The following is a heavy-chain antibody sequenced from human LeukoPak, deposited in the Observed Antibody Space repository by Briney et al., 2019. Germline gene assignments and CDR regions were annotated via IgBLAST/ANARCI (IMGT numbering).Heavy chain of an antibody. Sequence: ASVKVSCKASGYTFTSYAMNWVRQAPGQGLEWMGWINTNTGNPAYAQGFTGRFVFSLDTSFSTAYLQISSLKAEDTAVYYCARMGPGGYCSGGSCRLYYYYYYMDVWGKGTTVTVSS. D-gene: IGHD2-15*01. CDR1: GYTFTSYA. J-gene: IGHJ6*03. V-gene: IGHV7-4-1*02. CDR3: ARMGPGGYCSGGSCRLYYYYYYMDV. CDR2: INTNTGNP.